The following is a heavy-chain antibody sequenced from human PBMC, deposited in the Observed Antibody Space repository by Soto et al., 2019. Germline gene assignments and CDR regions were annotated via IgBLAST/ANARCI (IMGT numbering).Heavy chain of an antibody. CDR1: GFSFVDYA. V-gene: IGHV3-23*01. CDR3: AKDQYSYGYGEASFDC. Sequence: PGGSLRLSCVASGFSFVDYAMTWVRQAPGKGLEWVSAISGSGGSTYYADAVRGRFTISRDHSKNTLFLQMDSLRVEDTAIYYCAKDQYSYGYGEASFDCWGQGTLVTVSS. J-gene: IGHJ4*02. D-gene: IGHD5-18*01. CDR2: ISGSGGST.